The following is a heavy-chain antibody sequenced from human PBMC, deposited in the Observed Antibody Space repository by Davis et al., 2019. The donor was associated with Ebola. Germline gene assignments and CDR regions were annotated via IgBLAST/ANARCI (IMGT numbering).Heavy chain of an antibody. V-gene: IGHV1-46*01. J-gene: IGHJ6*02. CDR3: ARDGDIVVVITPSGWYYGMDV. D-gene: IGHD3-22*01. CDR2: INPSGGST. CDR1: GYTFTSYY. Sequence: ASVKVSCKASGYTFTSYYMHWVRQAPGQGLEWMGIINPSGGSTSYAQKFQGRVTMTRDTSTSTVYMELSSLRSEDTAVYYCARDGDIVVVITPSGWYYGMDVWGQGTTVTVSS.